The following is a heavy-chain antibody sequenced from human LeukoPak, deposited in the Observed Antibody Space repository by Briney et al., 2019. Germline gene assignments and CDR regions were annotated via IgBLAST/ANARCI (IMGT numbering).Heavy chain of an antibody. D-gene: IGHD5-24*01. CDR1: GGSINSHNYY. Sequence: KPSETLSLTCTVSGGSINSHNYYWGWIRQPPGKGLEWIGSVYYDGTSYSNPSLQSRAAVFVDTSRDQFSLDLSFVTAADTALYYCVRHVSTNTGYYDSCGQGTLVSVSS. CDR2: VYYDGTS. CDR3: VRHVSTNTGYYDS. J-gene: IGHJ4*02. V-gene: IGHV4-39*01.